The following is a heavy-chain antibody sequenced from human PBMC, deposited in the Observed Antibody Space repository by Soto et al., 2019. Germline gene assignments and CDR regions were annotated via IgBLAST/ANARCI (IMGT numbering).Heavy chain of an antibody. V-gene: IGHV3-30*18. CDR1: GFNFDNYG. D-gene: IGHD1-7*01. CDR3: AKDRVGGTFYTPLGF. J-gene: IGHJ4*02. Sequence: PVGSLRLYCQASGFNFDNYGMHWVRQAPGKGLEGVAVITYDGSNKYYADSVKGRFTIARDNSKKTLSLHLNILKPEETAVYHCAKDRVGGTFYTPLGFWGQGTLVTVSS. CDR2: ITYDGSNK.